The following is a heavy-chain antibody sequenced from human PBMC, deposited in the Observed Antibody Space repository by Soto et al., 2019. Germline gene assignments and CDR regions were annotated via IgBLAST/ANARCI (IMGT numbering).Heavy chain of an antibody. CDR3: ARGQLGVVIMDY. V-gene: IGHV4-34*01. J-gene: IGHJ4*01. CDR1: GGSFSGYY. D-gene: IGHD3-3*01. CDR2: INHRGST. Sequence: QVQLQQWGAGLLKPSETLSLTCAVYGGSFSGYYWSWIRQPPGKGLEWIGEINHRGSTNYNPSLTSRVTISVDTSKNQFSLKLSSVTAAATAVYYCARGQLGVVIMDYWGHGTLVTVSS.